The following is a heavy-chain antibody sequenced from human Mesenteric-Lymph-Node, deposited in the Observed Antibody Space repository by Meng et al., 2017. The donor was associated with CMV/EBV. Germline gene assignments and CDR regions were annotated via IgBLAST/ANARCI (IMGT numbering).Heavy chain of an antibody. V-gene: IGHV3-49*04. CDR1: GFTIRSNW. Sequence: GESLKISCAASGFTIRSNWMSWVRQAPGKGLEWVGFIRSKAYGGTTEYAASVKGRFTISRDDSKSIAYLQMNSLKTEDTAVYYCTRDSGAFDIWGQGTMVTVSS. CDR2: IRSKAYGGTT. J-gene: IGHJ3*02. CDR3: TRDSGAFDI.